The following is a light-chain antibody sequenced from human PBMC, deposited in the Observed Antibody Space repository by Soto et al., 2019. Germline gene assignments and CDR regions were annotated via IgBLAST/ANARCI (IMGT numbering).Light chain of an antibody. CDR2: DAS. V-gene: IGKV1-5*01. J-gene: IGKJ2*01. CDR3: QQYNTYSPS. CDR1: QSISSW. Sequence: DIQMTQSPSTLSASVGDRVTITCRASQSISSWLAWYQQKPGKAPKLLIYDASSLESGVPSRFSGSGSGTEFTLTISRLQPDDFATYFCQQYNTYSPSFVQGTKLEIK.